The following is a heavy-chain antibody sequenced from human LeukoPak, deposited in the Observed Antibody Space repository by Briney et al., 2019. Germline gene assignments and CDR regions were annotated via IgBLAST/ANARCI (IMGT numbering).Heavy chain of an antibody. Sequence: GSSVKVSCKASGGTFSSYAISWVRQAPGQGLEWMGRIIPILGIANYAQKFQGRVTITRDTSASTAYMELSSLRSEDTAVYYCAREVIGCGGDCYRAAPFDYWGQGTLVTVSS. D-gene: IGHD2-21*02. CDR1: GGTFSSYA. V-gene: IGHV1-69*04. CDR2: IIPILGIA. CDR3: AREVIGCGGDCYRAAPFDY. J-gene: IGHJ4*02.